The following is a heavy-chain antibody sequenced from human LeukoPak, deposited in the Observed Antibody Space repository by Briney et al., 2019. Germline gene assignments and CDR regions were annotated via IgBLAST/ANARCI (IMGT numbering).Heavy chain of an antibody. Sequence: SETLSLTCTVSGGSISTSNYYWGWIRQPPGKGLEWIGNIFYSGSTYYNPSLKSRVTISVDTSKNQFSLKLSSVTAADAAVYYCARGGVWGSYRYRRWFDPWGQGTLVTVSS. V-gene: IGHV4-39*07. D-gene: IGHD3-16*02. CDR3: ARGGVWGSYRYRRWFDP. CDR1: GGSISTSNYY. CDR2: IFYSGST. J-gene: IGHJ5*02.